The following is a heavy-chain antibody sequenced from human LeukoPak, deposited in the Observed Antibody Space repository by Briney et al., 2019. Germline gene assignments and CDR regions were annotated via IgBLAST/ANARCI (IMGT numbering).Heavy chain of an antibody. D-gene: IGHD3-10*01. J-gene: IGHJ4*01. CDR3: ALGAFDY. Sequence: ASVNFSCNAYRYTFPIYAIQWLRQAPGQRLDWMGWVDAVLVNTRHSQNSQCRVTITRYISTTTAYMELSSLKSEDTAMYYCALGAFDYWGHGNLVTVSS. CDR1: RYTFPIYA. CDR2: VDAVLVNT. V-gene: IGHV1-3*01.